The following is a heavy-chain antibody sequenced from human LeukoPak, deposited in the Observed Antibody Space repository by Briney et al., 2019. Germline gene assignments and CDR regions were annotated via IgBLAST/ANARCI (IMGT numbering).Heavy chain of an antibody. CDR3: ARVVVVTHYYYYYMDV. Sequence: GASVKVSCEASGYTFTSYGISWVRQAPGQGLEWMGWISAYNGNTNYAQKLQGRVTMTTDTSTSTAYMELRSLRSDDTAVYYCARVVVVTHYYYYYMDVWGKGTTVTISS. CDR1: GYTFTSYG. V-gene: IGHV1-18*01. J-gene: IGHJ6*03. D-gene: IGHD2-21*02. CDR2: ISAYNGNT.